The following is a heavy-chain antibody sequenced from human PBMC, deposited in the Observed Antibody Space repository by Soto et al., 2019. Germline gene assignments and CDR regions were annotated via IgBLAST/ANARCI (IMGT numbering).Heavy chain of an antibody. CDR2: INAGNGNT. J-gene: IGHJ5*02. D-gene: IGHD3-10*01. CDR3: ARGLDYYWFDP. V-gene: IGHV1-3*01. Sequence: GSVKVSCKASGYTFTSYAMHWVRQAPGQRLEWMGWINAGNGNTKYSQKFQGRVTITRDTSASTAYMELSSLRSEDTAVYYCARGLDYYWFDPWGQGTLVTVSS. CDR1: GYTFTSYA.